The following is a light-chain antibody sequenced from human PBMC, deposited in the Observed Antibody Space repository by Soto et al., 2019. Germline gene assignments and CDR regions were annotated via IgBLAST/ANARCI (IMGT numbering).Light chain of an antibody. CDR2: QAS. Sequence: QMNMSPSSLSASVGDRVTITCRASQTISSWLAWYQQKPGEAPRLLIYQASSLETEVPSRFSGSGSGTEFTLTISSLQPDDFATYYCQHYNSYSEAFGQRTNVDI. V-gene: IGKV1-5*03. J-gene: IGKJ1*01. CDR1: QTISSW. CDR3: QHYNSYSEA.